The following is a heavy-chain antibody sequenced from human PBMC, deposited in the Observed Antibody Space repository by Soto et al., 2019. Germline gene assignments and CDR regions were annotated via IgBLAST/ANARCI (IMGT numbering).Heavy chain of an antibody. CDR2: INAGNGNT. CDR3: ARDQGYDSLWIWYYYGMDV. Sequence: QVQLVQSGAEVKKPGASVKVSCKASGYTFTSYAMHWVRQAPGQRLEWMGWINAGNGNTKYSQKFQGRVTITRDTSASTAYMELSSLRSEDTAVYYCARDQGYDSLWIWYYYGMDVWGQGTTVTVSS. J-gene: IGHJ6*02. CDR1: GYTFTSYA. V-gene: IGHV1-3*01. D-gene: IGHD3-3*01.